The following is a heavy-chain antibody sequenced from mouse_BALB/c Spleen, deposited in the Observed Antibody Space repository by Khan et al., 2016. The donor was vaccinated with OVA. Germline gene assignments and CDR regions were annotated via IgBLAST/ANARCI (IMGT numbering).Heavy chain of an antibody. CDR3: ARQPYYHYYIMDC. CDR1: GFSLTDYG. CDR2: IWSDGTT. D-gene: IGHD2-10*01. Sequence: QVQLKQSGPGLVAPSQSLSITCTISGFSLTDYGIHWVRQPPGKGLEWLVVIWSDGTTTYNSALKSRLSLSKDNSKSQVFLKMNSLQTDDTAMYYCARQPYYHYYIMDCWGQGTSVTVSS. J-gene: IGHJ4*01. V-gene: IGHV2-6-1*01.